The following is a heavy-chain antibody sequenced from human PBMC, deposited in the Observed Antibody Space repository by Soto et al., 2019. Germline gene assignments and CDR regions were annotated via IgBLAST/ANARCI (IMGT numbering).Heavy chain of an antibody. CDR3: TRGRWLQLIT. CDR1: GFTFSGSA. J-gene: IGHJ5*02. Sequence: EVQLVESGGGLVQPGGSLKLSCAASGFTFSGSAMHWVRQASGKGLEWVGRIRSKANSYATAYAASVKGRFTISRDDSKNTAYLQMNSLKTEDTAVDYCTRGRWLQLITWGQGTLVTVSS. CDR2: IRSKANSYAT. V-gene: IGHV3-73*02. D-gene: IGHD5-12*01.